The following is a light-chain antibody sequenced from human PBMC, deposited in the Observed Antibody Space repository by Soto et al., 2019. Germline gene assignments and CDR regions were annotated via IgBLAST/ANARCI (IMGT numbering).Light chain of an antibody. CDR2: DTS. J-gene: IGKJ2*01. CDR3: QQYDKLVS. Sequence: DIQMTQSPASLSASVGDRVTITCQASQDISNYLNWYQQKAGKAPKLLIYDTSELHTGVPSRFSGRGSGTEFTFTISSLQPEDIATYYCQQYDKLVSFGQGTKLEIK. V-gene: IGKV1-33*01. CDR1: QDISNY.